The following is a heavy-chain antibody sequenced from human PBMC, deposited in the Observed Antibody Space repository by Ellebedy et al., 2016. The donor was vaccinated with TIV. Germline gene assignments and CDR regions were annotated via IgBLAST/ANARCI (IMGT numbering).Heavy chain of an antibody. J-gene: IGHJ4*02. CDR3: SRGWSTPDS. V-gene: IGHV3-21*06. CDR1: GFTFSSHV. D-gene: IGHD2-15*01. CDR2: IRSTGSDK. Sequence: GESLKISCVASGFTFSSHVMNWIRQSPGKGLEWVSSIRSTGSDKYYAESVKDRFTISRDNAQDTLFLQMNSLRAEDTAVYFCSRGWSTPDSWGQGTLVIVSS.